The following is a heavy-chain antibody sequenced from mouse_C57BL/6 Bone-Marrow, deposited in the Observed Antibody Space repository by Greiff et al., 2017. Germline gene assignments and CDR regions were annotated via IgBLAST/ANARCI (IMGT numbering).Heavy chain of an antibody. CDR1: GYTFTDYY. D-gene: IGHD1-1*01. CDR3: ASREDLYYDGTY. CDR2: INPYNGGT. V-gene: IGHV1-19*01. Sequence: EVQLQQSGPVLVKPGASVKMSCTASGYTFTDYYMNWVKQSHGKSLEWIGVINPYNGGTSYNQKFKGKATLTVDKSSSTAYMELNSLTSEDSAVYYCASREDLYYDGTYWGQGTTLTVSS. J-gene: IGHJ2*01.